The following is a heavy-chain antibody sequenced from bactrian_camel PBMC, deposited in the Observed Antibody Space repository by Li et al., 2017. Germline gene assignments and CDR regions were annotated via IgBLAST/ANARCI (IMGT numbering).Heavy chain of an antibody. V-gene: IGHV3S55*01. CDR3: AAGQGVGWCLDVIRVGAEPDFDY. D-gene: IGHD5*01. J-gene: IGHJ6*01. CDR1: RFIYTSYC. CDR2: IDADAAP. Sequence: HVQLVESGGGSVQAGGSLTLSCVSSRFIYTSYCMAWFRQAPGKEREAVAAIDADAAPIYADAVKGRFTISADNAINTLYLQMNNLKPEDTATYYCAAGQGVGWCLDVIRVGAEPDFDYWGHGTQVTVS.